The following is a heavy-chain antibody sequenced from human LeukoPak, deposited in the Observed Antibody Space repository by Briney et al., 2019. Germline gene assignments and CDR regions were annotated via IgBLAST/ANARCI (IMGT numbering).Heavy chain of an antibody. CDR3: ARGGPGELIDY. D-gene: IGHD1-26*01. V-gene: IGHV4-59*11. CDR1: GGSISSHY. Sequence: SETLSLTCDVSGGSISSHYWSWIRQPPGKGLEWIGYIYYSGSTNYNPSLKSRVTISVDTSKNQFSLKLSSVTAADTAVYYCARGGPGELIDYWGQGTLVTVSS. J-gene: IGHJ4*02. CDR2: IYYSGST.